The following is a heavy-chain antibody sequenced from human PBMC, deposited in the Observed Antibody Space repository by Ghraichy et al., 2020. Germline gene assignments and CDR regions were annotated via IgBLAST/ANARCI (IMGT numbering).Heavy chain of an antibody. V-gene: IGHV4-30-2*01. D-gene: IGHD2-21*01. CDR3: ARSALRSGGEDFDY. CDR1: GGSISSGGYS. J-gene: IGHJ4*02. Sequence: SQTLSLTCAVSGGSISSGGYSWSWIRQPPGKGLEWIGYIYHSGSTYYNPSLKSRVTISVDRSKNQFSLKLSSVTAADTAVYYCARSALRSGGEDFDYWGQGTLVTVSS. CDR2: IYHSGST.